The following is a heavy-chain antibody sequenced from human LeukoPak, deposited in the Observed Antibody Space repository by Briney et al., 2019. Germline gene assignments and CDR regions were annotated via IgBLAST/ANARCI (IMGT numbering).Heavy chain of an antibody. V-gene: IGHV4-38-2*01. J-gene: IGHJ5*02. CDR2: IYHSGST. D-gene: IGHD3-22*01. CDR1: GYSISSGYY. Sequence: PSETLSLTCAVSGYSISSGYYWGWIRQPPGKGLEWIGCIYHSGSTYYNPSLKSRVTISVDTSKNQFSLKLSSVTAADTAVYYCARGISRGYYDSSGYYWFDPWGQGTLVTVSS. CDR3: ARGISRGYYDSSGYYWFDP.